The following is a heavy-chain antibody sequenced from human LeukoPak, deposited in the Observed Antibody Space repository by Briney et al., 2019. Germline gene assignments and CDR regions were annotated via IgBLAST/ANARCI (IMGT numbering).Heavy chain of an antibody. CDR1: GFTFSAYA. J-gene: IGHJ3*02. Sequence: GRSLRPSCAASGFTFSAYAMYWVRQAPGKGLEWVAVISYDGSNKYYADSVKGRFTISGDKSKDTPYLQMNSLRPEDTAVYYCARGPGPIAGAKNPFDIWGQGTMVTVSS. CDR3: ARGPGPIAGAKNPFDI. D-gene: IGHD1-26*01. V-gene: IGHV3-30*01. CDR2: ISYDGSNK.